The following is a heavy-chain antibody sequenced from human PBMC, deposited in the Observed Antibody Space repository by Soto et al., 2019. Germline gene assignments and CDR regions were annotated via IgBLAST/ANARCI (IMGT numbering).Heavy chain of an antibody. J-gene: IGHJ5*02. CDR2: IIPILGIA. V-gene: IGHV1-69*02. CDR1: GGTFSSYT. CDR3: ARGRPIVVVVAATEPNWFDL. Sequence: GASVKVSCKASGGTFSSYTISWVRQAPGQGLEWMGRIIPILGIANYAQKFQGRVTITADKSTSTAYMELSSLRSEDTAVYYCARGRPIVVVVAATEPNWFDLWGQGTLVTVSS. D-gene: IGHD2-15*01.